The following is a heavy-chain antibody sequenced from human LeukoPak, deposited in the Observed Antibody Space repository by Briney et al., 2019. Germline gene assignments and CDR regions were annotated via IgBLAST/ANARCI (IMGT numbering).Heavy chain of an antibody. Sequence: SETLSLTCTVSGGSISSYYWSWIRQPPGKGLEWIGYIYYSGSTNYNPSLKSRVTISVDTSKNQFSLKLSSVTAADTAVHYCARDSFRDYVWGSYRYTEGAFDIWGQGTMVTVSS. CDR1: GGSISSYY. CDR3: ARDSFRDYVWGSYRYTEGAFDI. CDR2: IYYSGST. V-gene: IGHV4-59*01. D-gene: IGHD3-16*02. J-gene: IGHJ3*02.